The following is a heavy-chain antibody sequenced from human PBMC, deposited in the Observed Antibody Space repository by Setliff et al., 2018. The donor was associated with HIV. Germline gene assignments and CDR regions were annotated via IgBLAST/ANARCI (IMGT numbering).Heavy chain of an antibody. Sequence: LSLTCTVSGGSFSTYYWSWIRQPAGEGLEYIGRVHSTGTTIYNPSLKSRVTMSVDTSKNQLSLKLRSVTAADTAVYYCARARITMTGGRLEPYAFDRWGQGTRVTVSS. CDR3: ARARITMTGGRLEPYAFDR. D-gene: IGHD3-22*01. CDR1: GGSFSTYY. J-gene: IGHJ3*01. CDR2: VHSTGTT. V-gene: IGHV4-4*07.